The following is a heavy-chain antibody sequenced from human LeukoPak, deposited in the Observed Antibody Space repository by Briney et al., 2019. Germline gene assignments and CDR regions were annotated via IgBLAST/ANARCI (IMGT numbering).Heavy chain of an antibody. V-gene: IGHV4-39*07. CDR2: IYYSGST. CDR3: ARVWATYYYGSGSYAQFDY. CDR1: GGSISSSSYY. Sequence: PSETLSLTCTVSGGSISSSSYYWGWIRQPPGKGLEWIGSIYYSGSTYYNPSLKSRVTISVDTSKNQFSLKLSSVTAADTAVYYCARVWATYYYGSGSYAQFDYWGQGTLVTVSS. D-gene: IGHD3-10*01. J-gene: IGHJ4*02.